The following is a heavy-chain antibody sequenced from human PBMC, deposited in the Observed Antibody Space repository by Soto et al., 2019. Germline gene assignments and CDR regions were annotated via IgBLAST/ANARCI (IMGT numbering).Heavy chain of an antibody. CDR1: GFTFSSYS. V-gene: IGHV3-21*01. D-gene: IGHD3-10*01. J-gene: IGHJ4*02. CDR2: ISDTSSYI. CDR3: AKNAPNYDGSGRYDY. Sequence: VQLVESGGGLVRPGGSLRLSCAASGFTFSSYSMNWVRQAPGKGLEWVSSISDTSSYIFYADSVKGRFTISRDNAKNSLYLQMNTLRAEDTAVYYCAKNAPNYDGSGRYDYWGQGTLVTVS.